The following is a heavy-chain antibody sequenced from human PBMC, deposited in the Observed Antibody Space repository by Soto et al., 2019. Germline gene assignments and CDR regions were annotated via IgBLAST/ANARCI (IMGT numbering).Heavy chain of an antibody. CDR1: GGSVSSGSYY. D-gene: IGHD4-17*01. CDR2: IYYSGST. Sequence: QVQLQESGPGLVKPSETLSLTCTVSGGSVSSGSYYWSWIRQPPGKGLEWIGYIYYSGSTNYNPSLKSRVTISVDTSKNQFSLKLSSVTAADTAVYYCAREGDYGDHEGAFDIWGQGTMVTVSS. CDR3: AREGDYGDHEGAFDI. J-gene: IGHJ3*02. V-gene: IGHV4-61*01.